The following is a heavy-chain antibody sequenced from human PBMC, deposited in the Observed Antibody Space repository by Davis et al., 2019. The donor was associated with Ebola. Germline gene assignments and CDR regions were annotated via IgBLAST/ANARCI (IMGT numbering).Heavy chain of an antibody. V-gene: IGHV3-21*01. CDR1: GFTLSSYS. CDR2: ISSSSNYI. CDR3: VRDPALVVTGGGWFFGL. D-gene: IGHD2-21*02. J-gene: IGHJ2*01. Sequence: GESLKISCDASGFTLSSYSVSWVRQAPGKGLEWVSFISSSSNYIYYADSVKGRFTVSRDNAKNSLYLQMNSLRAEDTAVYYCVRDPALVVTGGGWFFGLWGRGTLVTVSS.